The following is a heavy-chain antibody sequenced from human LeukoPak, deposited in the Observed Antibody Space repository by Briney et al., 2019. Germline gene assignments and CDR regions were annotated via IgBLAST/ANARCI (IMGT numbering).Heavy chain of an antibody. Sequence: GGSLRLSCAASGFTFTSYAMSWVRQAPGKGLEWVSGTSASGGSTYYADSVKGRFTISRDNSKNTLYLQMNSLRAEDTDVYYCAKGGNWNYQYYFDYWGQGTLVTVSS. CDR1: GFTFTSYA. J-gene: IGHJ4*02. V-gene: IGHV3-23*01. CDR2: TSASGGST. CDR3: AKGGNWNYQYYFDY. D-gene: IGHD1-7*01.